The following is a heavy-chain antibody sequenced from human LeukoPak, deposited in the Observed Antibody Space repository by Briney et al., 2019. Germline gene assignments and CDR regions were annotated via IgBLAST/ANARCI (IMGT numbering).Heavy chain of an antibody. CDR1: GGSFSGYY. J-gene: IGHJ5*02. Sequence: SETESLTCSVYGGSFSGYYWSWIRQPPGKGLEWIGEINHSGSTNYNPSLKSRVTISVDTSKNQFSLKLSSVTAADTAVYYCARSGRIGTMVRGTITWFDPWGQRNL. D-gene: IGHD3-10*01. V-gene: IGHV4-34*01. CDR3: ARSGRIGTMVRGTITWFDP. CDR2: INHSGST.